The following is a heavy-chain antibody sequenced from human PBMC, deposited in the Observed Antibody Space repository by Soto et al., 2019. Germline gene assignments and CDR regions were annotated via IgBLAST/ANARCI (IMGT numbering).Heavy chain of an antibody. CDR1: GFTFSSYA. J-gene: IGHJ4*02. CDR2: ISYDGSNK. CDR3: ARDFMSARRRNGFYFDY. Sequence: GGSLRLSCAASGFTFSSYAMHWVRQAPGKGLEWVAVISYDGSNKYYADSVKGRFTISRDNSKNTLYLQMNSLRAEDTAVYYCARDFMSARRRNGFYFDYWGQGTLVTVSS. D-gene: IGHD6-6*01. V-gene: IGHV3-30-3*01.